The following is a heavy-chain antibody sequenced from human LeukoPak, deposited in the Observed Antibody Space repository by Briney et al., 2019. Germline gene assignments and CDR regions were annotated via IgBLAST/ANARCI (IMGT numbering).Heavy chain of an antibody. CDR2: INSDGSST. Sequence: GGSLRLSCTASGFTFGDYAMTWVRQAPGKGLVWVSRINSDGSSTSYADSVKGRFTISRDNAKNTLYLQMNSLRAEDTAVYYCARAQLYSGSYYLYYWSQGTLVTVSS. D-gene: IGHD1-26*01. CDR3: ARAQLYSGSYYLYY. J-gene: IGHJ4*02. V-gene: IGHV3-74*01. CDR1: GFTFGDYA.